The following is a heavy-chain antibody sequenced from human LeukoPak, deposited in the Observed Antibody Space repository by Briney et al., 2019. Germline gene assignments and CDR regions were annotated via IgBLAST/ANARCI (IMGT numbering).Heavy chain of an antibody. CDR1: AFTFNTYW. CDR3: ARGAKWAYYFDY. CDR2: INGDESST. J-gene: IGHJ4*02. V-gene: IGHV3-74*01. D-gene: IGHD1-26*01. Sequence: QPGGSLRLSCAASAFTFNTYWMHWVRQVPGRGLEWVSRINGDESSTNYADSVKGRSTISRDNAKDTLYLHMDSLTAEDTAVYYCARGAKWAYYFDYWGQGTLVTVSS.